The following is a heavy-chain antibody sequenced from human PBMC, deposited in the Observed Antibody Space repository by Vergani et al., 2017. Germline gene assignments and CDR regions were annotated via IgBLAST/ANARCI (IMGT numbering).Heavy chain of an antibody. CDR2: IYPADSVT. CDR3: ARHTTYTDS. D-gene: IGHD1-1*01. CDR1: EYSFGNYW. Sequence: EVELVQSGPEMRKPGESLKISCKGSEYSFGNYWFGWVRQLPGKGLEWMGIIYPADSVTRYSPSFQGQVTISADKSISTAFLQWDSLKASDTALYYCARHTTYTDSWGQGTLVTVSS. J-gene: IGHJ4*02. V-gene: IGHV5-51*01.